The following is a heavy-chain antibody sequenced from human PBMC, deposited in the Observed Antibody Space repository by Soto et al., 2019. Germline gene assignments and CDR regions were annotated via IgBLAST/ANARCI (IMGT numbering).Heavy chain of an antibody. CDR1: GDSVSSNSVP. V-gene: IGHV6-1*01. CDR3: AREEGIAVAVLDY. CDR2: TYYRSKWHY. J-gene: IGHJ4*02. D-gene: IGHD6-19*01. Sequence: SQTLSLTCAISGDSVSSNSVPWNWIRQSPSRGLEWLGRTYYRSKWHYDYAFSVKSRVTINPDTSTNQFSLQLDSVTPDDTAVYYCAREEGIAVAVLDYWGQGTQVTVSS.